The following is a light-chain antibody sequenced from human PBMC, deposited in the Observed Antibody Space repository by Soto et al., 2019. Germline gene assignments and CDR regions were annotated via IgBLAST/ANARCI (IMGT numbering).Light chain of an antibody. CDR3: QQYGSSVN. V-gene: IGKV3-20*01. CDR1: DGFVTT. CDR2: GAS. J-gene: IGKJ5*01. Sequence: MQSPATLFLSQGERATLPFRARDGFVTTFAWYQVKHGQAPMLLIHGASTRATGIPDRFSGRGSGTDFTLTITRLEPDDFAVYYCQQYGSSVNFGKGTRREIK.